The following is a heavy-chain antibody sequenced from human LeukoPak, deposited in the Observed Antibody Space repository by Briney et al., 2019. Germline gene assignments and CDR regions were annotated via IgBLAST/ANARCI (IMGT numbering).Heavy chain of an antibody. CDR2: INPNSGGT. V-gene: IGHV1-2*02. CDR3: AREALMVRGVGWFDP. J-gene: IGHJ5*02. CDR1: RYTFTSYY. Sequence: GASVKVSCKASRYTFTSYYMHWVRQAPGQGLEWMGWINPNSGGTNYAQKFQGRVTMTRDTSISTAYMELSRLRSDDTAVYYCAREALMVRGVGWFDPWGQGTLVTVSS. D-gene: IGHD3-10*01.